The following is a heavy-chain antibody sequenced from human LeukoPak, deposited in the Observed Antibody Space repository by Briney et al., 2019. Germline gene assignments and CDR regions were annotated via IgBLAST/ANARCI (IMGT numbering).Heavy chain of an antibody. CDR2: INSDGSST. CDR3: ASAMKYYYYYMDV. V-gene: IGHV3-74*01. CDR1: GFTFSSYW. J-gene: IGHJ6*03. Sequence: GGSLRLSCAASGFTFSSYWMHWVRQAPGKGLVWVSRINSDGSSTSHADSVKGRFTISRDNAKNTLYLQMNSLRAEDTAVYYCASAMKYYYYYMDVWGKGTTVTVSS. D-gene: IGHD2-2*01.